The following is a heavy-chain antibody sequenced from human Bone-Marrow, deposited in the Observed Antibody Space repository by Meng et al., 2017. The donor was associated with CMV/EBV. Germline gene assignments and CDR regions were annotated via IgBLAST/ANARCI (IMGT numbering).Heavy chain of an antibody. J-gene: IGHJ4*02. Sequence: GSLRLSCAVYGGSFSGYYWSWIRQPPGKGLEWIGEINHSGSTNYNPSLKSRVTISVDTFKNQFSLKLSSVTAADTAVYYCARGDIVVVPAAIRDSYFDYWGQGTLVTVS. CDR2: INHSGST. CDR1: GGSFSGYY. V-gene: IGHV4-34*01. D-gene: IGHD2-2*02. CDR3: ARGDIVVVPAAIRDSYFDY.